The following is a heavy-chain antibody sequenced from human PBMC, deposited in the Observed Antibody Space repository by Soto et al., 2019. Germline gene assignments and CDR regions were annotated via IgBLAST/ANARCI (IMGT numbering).Heavy chain of an antibody. CDR1: GFTFSSYW. V-gene: IGHV3-7*01. J-gene: IGHJ5*02. Sequence: EVQLVESGGGLVQPGGSLRLSCAASGFTFSSYWMSWVRQAPGKGLEWVANIKQDGSKKYYVDSVKGRFTISRDNAKNSLYLQINGLRAGDTAVYYCARSIAPRLTWSAPWGQGTLVTVSS. CDR3: ARSIAPRLTWSAP. D-gene: IGHD6-6*01. CDR2: IKQDGSKK.